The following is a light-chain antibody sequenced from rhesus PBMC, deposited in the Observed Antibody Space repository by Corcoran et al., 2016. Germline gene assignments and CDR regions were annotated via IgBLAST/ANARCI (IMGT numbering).Light chain of an antibody. CDR1: QGITND. V-gene: IGKV1-25*02. CDR3: QHYYSTPHS. CDR2: EAS. Sequence: DIQMTQSPSSLSASVGDRVTITCRASQGITNDLAWYQQKPGETPKLLIYEASSLQSGIPSRFSGSGSGKDLPLTISNLQSEDFATYYCQHYYSTPHSFGQGTKVEIK. J-gene: IGKJ2*01.